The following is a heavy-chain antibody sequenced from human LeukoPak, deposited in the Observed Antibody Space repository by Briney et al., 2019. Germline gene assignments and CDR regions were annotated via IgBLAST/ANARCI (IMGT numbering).Heavy chain of an antibody. J-gene: IGHJ6*02. CDR3: ARVGSRIDYYVMDV. Sequence: ASVKVSCKAAGYTFTSYGISWVRQAPGQGLEWMGWISAYNGNTNYEQTLQGRVTMTTDTSTSTAYMELRSLRSEDTAVYYCARVGSRIDYYVMDVWGQGTTVTVSS. V-gene: IGHV1-18*01. D-gene: IGHD1-14*01. CDR2: ISAYNGNT. CDR1: GYTFTSYG.